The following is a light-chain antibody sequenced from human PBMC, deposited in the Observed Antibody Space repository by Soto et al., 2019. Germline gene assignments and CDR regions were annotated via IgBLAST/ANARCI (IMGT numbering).Light chain of an antibody. CDR3: QQYNDWPLT. J-gene: IGKJ4*01. Sequence: EIVMTQSPVTLSVSPGERATLSCRASQNVNRNLAWYQQKPGQAPRLLLYGASTGATGLPARFSGSGSGTEFTLTISSLQSEDFAVYFCQQYNDWPLTFGGGTKVDIK. CDR2: GAS. V-gene: IGKV3-15*01. CDR1: QNVNRN.